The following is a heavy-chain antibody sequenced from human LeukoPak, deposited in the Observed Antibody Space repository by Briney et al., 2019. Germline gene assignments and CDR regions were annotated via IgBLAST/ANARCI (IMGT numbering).Heavy chain of an antibody. CDR2: ISWHGGST. J-gene: IGHJ4*02. CDR1: GFTFDDYA. D-gene: IGHD6-25*01. Sequence: PGGSLRLSRAASGFTFDDYAMHWVRQAPGKGLEWVSLISWHGGSTYYADSVKGRFTISRDNSKNSLYLQMNSLRAEDTALYYCAKDRGSSGARLSGIFDYWGQGTLVTVSS. CDR3: AKDRGSSGARLSGIFDY. V-gene: IGHV3-43D*03.